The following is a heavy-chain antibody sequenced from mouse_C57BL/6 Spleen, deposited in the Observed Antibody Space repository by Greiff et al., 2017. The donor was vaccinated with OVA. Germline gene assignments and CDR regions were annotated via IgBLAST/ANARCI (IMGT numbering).Heavy chain of an antibody. CDR2: IRNKANGYTT. J-gene: IGHJ3*01. Sequence: EVKLVESGGGLVQPGGSLSLSCAASGFTFTDYYMSWVRQPPGKALEWLGFIRNKANGYTTEYSASVKGRFTISRDNSQSILYLQMNALRAEDSATYYCARWHYGSSSFAYWGQGTLVTVSA. V-gene: IGHV7-3*01. CDR3: ARWHYGSSSFAY. D-gene: IGHD1-1*01. CDR1: GFTFTDYY.